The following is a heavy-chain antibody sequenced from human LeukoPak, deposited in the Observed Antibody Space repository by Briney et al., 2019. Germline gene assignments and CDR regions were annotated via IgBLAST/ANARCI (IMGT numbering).Heavy chain of an antibody. CDR2: ISGSGGST. CDR3: AKDPSVPVLRFLEWLMELDY. CDR1: GFTFSSYA. J-gene: IGHJ4*02. Sequence: GGSLRLSCAASGFTFSSYAMSWVRQAPGKGLEWVSAISGSGGSTYYADSVKGRFTISRDNSKNTLYLQMNSLRAEDTAVYYCAKDPSVPVLRFLEWLMELDYWGQGTLVTVSS. D-gene: IGHD3-3*01. V-gene: IGHV3-23*01.